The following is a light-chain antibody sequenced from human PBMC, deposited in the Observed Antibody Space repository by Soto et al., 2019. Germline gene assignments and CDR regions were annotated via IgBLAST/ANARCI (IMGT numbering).Light chain of an antibody. J-gene: IGLJ2*01. CDR2: YDS. CDR3: QVWDSSSDNVV. V-gene: IGLV3-21*04. CDR1: NIGSKS. Sequence: SYELTQPPSVSVAPGKTARITCGGNNIGSKSVHWYQQKPGQAPVLVIYYDSDRPSGIPERFSGSNSGNTATLTISRVEDGDEADYYCQVWDSSSDNVVFGGGTKVTVL.